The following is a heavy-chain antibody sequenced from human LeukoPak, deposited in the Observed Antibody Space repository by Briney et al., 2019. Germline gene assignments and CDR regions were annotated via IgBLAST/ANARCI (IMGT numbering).Heavy chain of an antibody. CDR3: ARDPAYSLDI. CDR1: GFIFSSYA. V-gene: IGHV3-30*04. Sequence: GGSLRLSCAASGFIFSSYAMHWVRQAPGKGLEWVSLISYDGSDDNYADSVKGRFTISRDNSKNTLYLQMNSLRAEDTAVYYCARDPAYSLDIWGQGTMVTVSS. D-gene: IGHD2-15*01. CDR2: ISYDGSDD. J-gene: IGHJ3*02.